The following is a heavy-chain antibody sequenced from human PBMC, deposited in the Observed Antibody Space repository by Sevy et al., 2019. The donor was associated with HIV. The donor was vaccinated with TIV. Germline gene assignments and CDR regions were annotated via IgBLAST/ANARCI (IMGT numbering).Heavy chain of an antibody. D-gene: IGHD4-17*01. CDR3: ARVIDYGELGNWFDP. CDR2: IKPDGSDK. Sequence: GGSLRLSCVASGFTFSDPWMSWVRQAPGKGLEWVANIKPDGSDKYYVGSLKGRFTIYRDNAKNSLYLEMNNLGAEDTAVYYCARVIDYGELGNWFDPWGQGTLVTVSS. J-gene: IGHJ5*02. V-gene: IGHV3-7*04. CDR1: GFTFSDPW.